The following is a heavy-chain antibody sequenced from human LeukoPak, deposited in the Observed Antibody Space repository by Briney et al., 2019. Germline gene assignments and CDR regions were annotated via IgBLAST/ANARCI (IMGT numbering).Heavy chain of an antibody. D-gene: IGHD6-13*01. J-gene: IGHJ4*02. CDR2: IKSKTDGGTR. Sequence: PGGSLRLSCAASGFTFNNAWMNWVRQAPGKGLEWVGRIKSKTDGGTRDYAAPVKGRFTISRDDSKNTLYLQMNSLKTEDTAVYYCARDYEQQLGMYYFDYWGQGTLVTVSS. V-gene: IGHV3-15*07. CDR3: ARDYEQQLGMYYFDY. CDR1: GFTFNNAW.